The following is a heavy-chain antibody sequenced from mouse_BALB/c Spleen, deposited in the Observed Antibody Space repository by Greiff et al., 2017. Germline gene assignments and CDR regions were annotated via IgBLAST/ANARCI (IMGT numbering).Heavy chain of an antibody. J-gene: IGHJ2*01. Sequence: EVKLVESGGGLVQPGGSLKLSCAASGFTFSSYTMSWVRQTPEKRLEWVAYISNGGGSTYYPDTVKGRFTISRDNAKNTLYLQMSSLKSEDTAMYYCARSGSSSYFDYWGQGTTLTVSS. D-gene: IGHD1-1*01. CDR2: ISNGGGST. CDR1: GFTFSSYT. V-gene: IGHV5-12-2*01. CDR3: ARSGSSSYFDY.